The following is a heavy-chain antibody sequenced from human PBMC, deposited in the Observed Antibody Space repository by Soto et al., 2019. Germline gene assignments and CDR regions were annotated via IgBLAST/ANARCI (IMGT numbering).Heavy chain of an antibody. D-gene: IGHD3-3*01. Sequence: EVQLVESGGGLVKPGGSLRLSCAASGFTFSNAWMNWVRQAPGTGLEWVGRIKSKTDGGTTDYAAPVKGRFTISRDDSNNTLYQQMNSLKAEDTAVYYCTTQPFKNYDFWSGPYYYYYGMDVWGQGTTVTVCS. J-gene: IGHJ6*02. CDR2: IKSKTDGGTT. CDR3: TTQPFKNYDFWSGPYYYYYGMDV. V-gene: IGHV3-15*07. CDR1: GFTFSNAW.